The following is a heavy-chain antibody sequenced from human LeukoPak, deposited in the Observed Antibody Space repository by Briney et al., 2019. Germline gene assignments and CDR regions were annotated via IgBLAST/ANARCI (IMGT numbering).Heavy chain of an antibody. CDR2: IYYSGST. Sequence: SETLSLTCTVSGGSISSSSYYWGWIRQPPGKGLEWIGSIYYSGSTYYNPSLKSRVTISVDTSKNQFSLKLSSVTAADTAVYYSARHRPVVEGYYYMDVWGKGTTVTVSS. CDR1: GGSISSSSYY. V-gene: IGHV4-39*01. CDR3: ARHRPVVEGYYYMDV. D-gene: IGHD6-6*01. J-gene: IGHJ6*03.